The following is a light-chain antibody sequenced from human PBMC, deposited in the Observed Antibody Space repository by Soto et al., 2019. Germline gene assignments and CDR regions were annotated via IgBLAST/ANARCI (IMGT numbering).Light chain of an antibody. J-gene: IGLJ1*01. V-gene: IGLV3-21*02. CDR2: DDS. CDR1: IIGSKS. Sequence: SYGLTQPPSGSVAPGPTARITCGGNIIGSKSVHWYQQKPGQAPVLVVYDDSDRPSGIPERFSGSNSVITATLAISRVEAGDEADYYCQVWHSSSDHYVFRTGTKVTVL. CDR3: QVWHSSSDHYV.